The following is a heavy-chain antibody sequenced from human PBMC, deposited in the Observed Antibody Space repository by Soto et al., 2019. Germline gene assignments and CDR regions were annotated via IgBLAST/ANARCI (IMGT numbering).Heavy chain of an antibody. V-gene: IGHV4-39*01. CDR2: IYDSGST. CDR1: GGSISSSSYY. Sequence: PSETLSLTFTVCGGSISSSSYYWGWIRQPPGKGLEWIGSIYDSGSTYYNPSLKSRVTICVDTSKIQFSVKLSSVTAADTAVYYCARRSGVSTFYDYVWGIYDSRSFDIGGKGTMVTVSS. CDR3: ARRSGVSTFYDYVWGIYDSRSFDI. J-gene: IGHJ3*02. D-gene: IGHD3-16*01.